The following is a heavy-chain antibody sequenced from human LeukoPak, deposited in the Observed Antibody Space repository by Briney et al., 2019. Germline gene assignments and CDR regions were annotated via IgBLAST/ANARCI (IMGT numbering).Heavy chain of an antibody. Sequence: SVKVSCKASGYTFTGYYMHWVRQAPGQGLEWMGWINPNSGGTNYAQKFQGRVTMTRDTSISTAYMELSRLRSDDTAVYYCARVGFEYGDNRWFDPWGQGTLVTVSS. D-gene: IGHD4-17*01. V-gene: IGHV1-2*02. CDR3: ARVGFEYGDNRWFDP. CDR1: GYTFTGYY. J-gene: IGHJ5*02. CDR2: INPNSGGT.